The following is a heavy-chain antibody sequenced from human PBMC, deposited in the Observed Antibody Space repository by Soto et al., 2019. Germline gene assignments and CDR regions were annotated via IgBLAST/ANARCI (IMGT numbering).Heavy chain of an antibody. CDR3: AGVVYCSGGSCYSDYYYYYYYMDV. Sequence: PSETLSLTCTVSGGSISSYYWSWIRQPPGKGLEWIGYIYYSGSTNYNPSLKSRVTISVDTSKNQFSLKLSSVTAADTAVYYCAGVVYCSGGSCYSDYYYYYYYMDVWGKGTTVTVSS. V-gene: IGHV4-59*01. CDR2: IYYSGST. CDR1: GGSISSYY. J-gene: IGHJ6*03. D-gene: IGHD2-15*01.